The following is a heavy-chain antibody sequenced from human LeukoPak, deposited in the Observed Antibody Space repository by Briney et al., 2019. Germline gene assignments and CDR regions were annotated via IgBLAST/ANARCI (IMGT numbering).Heavy chain of an antibody. D-gene: IGHD3-10*02. CDR3: ARVDVRGVIIDY. CDR2: IYASGST. CDR1: GGSISSYY. V-gene: IGHV4-4*07. J-gene: IGHJ4*02. Sequence: SETLSLTCTVSGGSISSYYWSWIRQPAGKGLEWIGRIYASGSTNYNPSLKSRVTMSVDTSKNQFSLKLSSVTAADTAVYYCARVDVRGVIIDYWGQGTLVTVSS.